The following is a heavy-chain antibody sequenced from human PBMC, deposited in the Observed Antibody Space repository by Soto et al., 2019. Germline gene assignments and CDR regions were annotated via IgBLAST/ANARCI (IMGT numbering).Heavy chain of an antibody. CDR1: GFSFSTSQVG. CDR3: AHRPGGYLSGWDNGYFDY. CDR2: IYWDDDK. V-gene: IGHV2-5*02. D-gene: IGHD6-19*01. Sequence: QITLNESGPTLVKPTQTLTLTCTFSGFSFSTSQVGVGWIRQPPGKAQEGLALIYWDDDKRYSPSLRSRLSITKDTSKNQVVLTMTNMDPVDTATYYCAHRPGGYLSGWDNGYFDYWGRGALVTVSS. J-gene: IGHJ4*02.